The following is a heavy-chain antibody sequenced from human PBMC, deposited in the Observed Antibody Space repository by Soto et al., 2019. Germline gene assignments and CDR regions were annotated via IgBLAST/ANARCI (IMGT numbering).Heavy chain of an antibody. J-gene: IGHJ6*02. CDR3: ARLEYYDILTGSYYYYGMDV. V-gene: IGHV5-51*01. CDR1: GYRFTSYW. Sequence: GESLKISCKGAGYRFTSYWIGWVRQMPGKGLEWMGIIYPGDSDTRYSPSFQGQVTISADKSISTAYLQWSSLKASDTAMYYCARLEYYDILTGSYYYYGMDVWGQGTTVTVSS. D-gene: IGHD3-9*01. CDR2: IYPGDSDT.